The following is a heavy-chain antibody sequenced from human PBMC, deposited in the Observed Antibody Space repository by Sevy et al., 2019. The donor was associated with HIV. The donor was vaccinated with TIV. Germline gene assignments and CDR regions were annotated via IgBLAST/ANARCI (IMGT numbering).Heavy chain of an antibody. Sequence: GGSLRLSCAASGFTFSSYAMHWVRQAPGKGLEWVAVISYDGSNKYYADSVKGRFTISRDNSKNTLYLQMNSLRAEDTAGYYCASDPKSLYSRSLDYWGQGTLATVSS. CDR1: GFTFSSYA. J-gene: IGHJ4*02. CDR3: ASDPKSLYSRSLDY. D-gene: IGHD1-26*01. CDR2: ISYDGSNK. V-gene: IGHV3-30-3*01.